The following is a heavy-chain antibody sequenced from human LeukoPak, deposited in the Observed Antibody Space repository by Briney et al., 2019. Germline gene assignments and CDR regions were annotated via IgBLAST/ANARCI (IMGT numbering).Heavy chain of an antibody. V-gene: IGHV4-39*01. CDR2: IYYSGST. Sequence: SETLSLTCTVSGGSIRSSSYYWGWIRQPPGKGLEWIGSIYYSGSTYHNPSLKSRVTVSVDTSRNQFSLQLSSVIAADTAVYYCTRQIAAGGIDPWGQGTLVTVSS. CDR1: GGSIRSSSYY. D-gene: IGHD6-13*01. J-gene: IGHJ5*02. CDR3: TRQIAAGGIDP.